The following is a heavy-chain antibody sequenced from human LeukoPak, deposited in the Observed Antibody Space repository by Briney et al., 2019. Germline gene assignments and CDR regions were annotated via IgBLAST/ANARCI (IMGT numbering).Heavy chain of an antibody. CDR3: ARGRLKRVPFTKVAGALDY. V-gene: IGHV1-18*01. CDR1: GYTFRNYG. D-gene: IGHD6-19*01. CDR2: IGTYNGNT. Sequence: GASVKVSCKASGYTFRNYGITWVRQAPGQGLEWRGWIGTYNGNTDYAQKLQGRVIMTADTSTSTAHMELRSLRSDDTAVYYCARGRLKRVPFTKVAGALDYWGQGTRVTVSS. J-gene: IGHJ4*02.